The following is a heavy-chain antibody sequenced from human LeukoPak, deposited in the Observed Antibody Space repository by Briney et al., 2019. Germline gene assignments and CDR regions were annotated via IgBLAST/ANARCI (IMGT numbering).Heavy chain of an antibody. CDR3: AKHLNSHDFVGKSFSS. CDR1: GFTFKIYS. J-gene: IGHJ5*02. CDR2: ISSSSNYR. Sequence: PGGSLRLSCAASGFTFKIYSMNWVRQAPGKGLVWVSSISSSSNYRYFADSVNGRFTISRDNAKNSLYLQMNSLRAEDTAVYYCAKHLNSHDFVGKSFSSWGQGTLVTVSS. D-gene: IGHD4-23*01. V-gene: IGHV3-21*06.